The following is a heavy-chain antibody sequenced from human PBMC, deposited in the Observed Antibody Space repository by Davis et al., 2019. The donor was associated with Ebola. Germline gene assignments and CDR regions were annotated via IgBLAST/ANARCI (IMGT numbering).Heavy chain of an antibody. D-gene: IGHD1-20*01. J-gene: IGHJ3*02. CDR3: ATLRSTITGMDDGFEI. CDR2: IYTGDSDT. Sequence: PGGSLRLSCKDSGTSFNSLWIGWVRQMPGKGLEWMGIIYTGDSDTRYSPSFRGQVTISADKSTRTAYLQWGSLKASATAMYYCATLRSTITGMDDGFEIWGQGTMVTVSS. V-gene: IGHV5-51*01. CDR1: GTSFNSLW.